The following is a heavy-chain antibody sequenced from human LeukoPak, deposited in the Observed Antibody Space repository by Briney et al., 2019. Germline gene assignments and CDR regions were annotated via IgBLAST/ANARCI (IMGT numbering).Heavy chain of an antibody. J-gene: IGHJ4*02. CDR3: AKGPLTRFDY. D-gene: IGHD4/OR15-4a*01. CDR1: GFTFRNYA. CDR2: INGNGDST. V-gene: IGHV3-23*01. Sequence: GGSLRLSCAASGFTFRNYAVSWVRQAPGKGLEWVSAINGNGDSTYYADSVKGRFTISRDNSKNTLYLQVNSLRAEDTAVYYCAKGPLTRFDYWGQGTLVTVSS.